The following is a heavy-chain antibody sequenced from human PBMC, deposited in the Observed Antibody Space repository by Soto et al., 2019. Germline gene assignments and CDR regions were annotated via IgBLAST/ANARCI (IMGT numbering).Heavy chain of an antibody. D-gene: IGHD3-22*01. CDR1: VFTFDDYA. Sequence: SLRLSCAASVFTFDDYAMHCVRQSPGKCLEWVSGISWNSGSIGYADSVKGRFTISRDNAKNSLYLQMNSLRAEDTALYYCAKDISYDPTGYYDNWGQGTLGTVSS. CDR2: ISWNSGSI. J-gene: IGHJ4*02. V-gene: IGHV3-9*01. CDR3: AKDISYDPTGYYDN.